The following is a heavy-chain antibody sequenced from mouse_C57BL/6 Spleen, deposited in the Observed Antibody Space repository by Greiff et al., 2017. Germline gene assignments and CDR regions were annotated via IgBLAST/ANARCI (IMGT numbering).Heavy chain of an antibody. CDR2: IHPNSGST. CDR3: ARWRDITTVVALYWYVDV. J-gene: IGHJ1*03. CDR1: GYTFTSYW. V-gene: IGHV1-64*01. Sequence: QVQLQQPGAELVKPGASVKLSCKASGYTFTSYWMHWVKQRPGQGLEWIGMIHPNSGSTNYNEKFKSKATLTVDKSSSTAYMQLSSLTSEDSAVYDCARWRDITTVVALYWYVDVWGTGTTVTVAS. D-gene: IGHD1-1*01.